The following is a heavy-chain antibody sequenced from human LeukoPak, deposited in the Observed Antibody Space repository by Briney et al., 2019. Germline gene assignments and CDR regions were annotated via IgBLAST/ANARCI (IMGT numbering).Heavy chain of an antibody. CDR3: ARGGSGWYITYYFDY. Sequence: GGSLRLSCAASGFTFSSNYMSWVRQAPGKGLEWVSVIYSGGSTYYADSVKGRFTISRDNSKNTLYLQMNSLRAEDTAVYYCARGGSGWYITYYFDYWGQGTLVTVSS. CDR2: IYSGGST. V-gene: IGHV3-53*01. D-gene: IGHD6-19*01. CDR1: GFTFSSNY. J-gene: IGHJ4*02.